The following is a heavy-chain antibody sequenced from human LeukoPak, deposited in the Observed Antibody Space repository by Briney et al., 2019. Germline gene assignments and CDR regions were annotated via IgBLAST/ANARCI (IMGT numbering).Heavy chain of an antibody. V-gene: IGHV3-21*01. J-gene: IGHJ5*02. D-gene: IGHD3-9*01. CDR1: GFSINSYD. Sequence: GGSLRLSCTASGFSINSYDMNWVRQAPGKGLEWVSSISPKSDFIYYSDSVRGRFTISRDNADNSLYLQMNSLRAEDTAVYYCARADCSASTCYLRRSLFDPWGQGILVTVSS. CDR2: ISPKSDFI. CDR3: ARADCSASTCYLRRSLFDP.